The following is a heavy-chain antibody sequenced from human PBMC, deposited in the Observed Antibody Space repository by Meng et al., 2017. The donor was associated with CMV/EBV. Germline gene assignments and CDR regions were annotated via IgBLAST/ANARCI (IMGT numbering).Heavy chain of an antibody. CDR1: GFTFRTYS. CDR3: ASGIVAATYFDY. V-gene: IGHV3-30-3*01. J-gene: IGHJ4*02. CDR2: ISYDGSNK. D-gene: IGHD1-26*01. Sequence: CAAAGFTFRTYSMHWVRQAPGKGLEWVAVISYDGSNKYYADSVKGRFTISRDNSKNTLYLQMDSLRDEDTAVYYCASGIVAATYFDYWGQGTLVTVSS.